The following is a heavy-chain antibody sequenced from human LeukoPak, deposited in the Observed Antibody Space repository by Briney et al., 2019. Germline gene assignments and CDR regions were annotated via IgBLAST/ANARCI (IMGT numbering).Heavy chain of an antibody. D-gene: IGHD6-13*01. Sequence: SETLSLTCAVYGGSFSGYYWSWIRQPPGKGLEWIGEINHSGSTNYNPSLKSRVTISVDTSKNQFSLKLSSVTAADTAVYYCARFQPRAHSSSWLGIGDWFDPWGQGTLVTVSS. J-gene: IGHJ5*02. CDR2: INHSGST. V-gene: IGHV4-34*01. CDR3: ARFQPRAHSSSWLGIGDWFDP. CDR1: GGSFSGYY.